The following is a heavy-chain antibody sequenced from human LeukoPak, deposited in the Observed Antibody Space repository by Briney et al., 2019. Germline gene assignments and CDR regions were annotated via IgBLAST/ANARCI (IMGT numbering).Heavy chain of an antibody. D-gene: IGHD3-9*01. CDR3: AREGAAYYDILTGYFATNWFDP. V-gene: IGHV1-2*02. J-gene: IGHJ5*02. CDR2: INPNSGGT. CDR1: GYTFTGYY. Sequence: ASVKVSCKASGYTFTGYYMHWVRQAPGQGLEWMGWINPNSGGTNYAQKLQGRVTMTTDTSTSTAYMELRSLRSDDTAVYYCAREGAAYYDILTGYFATNWFDPWGQGTLVTVSS.